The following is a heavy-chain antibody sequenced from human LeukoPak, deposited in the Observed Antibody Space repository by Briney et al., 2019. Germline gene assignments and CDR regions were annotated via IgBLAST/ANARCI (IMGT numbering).Heavy chain of an antibody. J-gene: IGHJ4*02. CDR3: ARGRGWELRYFDY. V-gene: IGHV4-34*01. CDR2: INHSSST. D-gene: IGHD1-26*01. CDR1: GGSFSGYY. Sequence: SETLSLTCAVYGGSFSGYYWSWIRQPPGKGLEWIVEINHSSSTNYNPSLKSRVTISVDTSKNQFSLKLSSVTAADTAVYYCARGRGWELRYFDYWGQGTLATVSS.